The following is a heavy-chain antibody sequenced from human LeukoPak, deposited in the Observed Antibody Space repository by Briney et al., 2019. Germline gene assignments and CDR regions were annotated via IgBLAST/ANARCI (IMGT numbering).Heavy chain of an antibody. CDR3: ARERPEENCSGGSCYSVHDAFDI. J-gene: IGHJ3*02. V-gene: IGHV4-4*07. Sequence: SETLSLTCTVSGGSISSYYWSWIRQPAGKGLEWIGRIYTSGSTNYNPPLKSRVTMSVDTSKNQFSLKLSSVTAADTAVYYCARERPEENCSGGSCYSVHDAFDIWGQGTMVTVSS. CDR2: IYTSGST. CDR1: GGSISSYY. D-gene: IGHD2-15*01.